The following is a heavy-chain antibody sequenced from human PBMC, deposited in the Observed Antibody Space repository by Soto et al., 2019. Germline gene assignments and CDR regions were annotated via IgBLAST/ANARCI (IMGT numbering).Heavy chain of an antibody. Sequence: GPALKRSGKRCVESFTSYWSGWVHQKTGKGLEWMGIIYPGDSDTRYSPSFQGQVTISADKSISTAYLQWSSLKASDTAMYYCARGSGAAVAGSLYYYYYGMDVWGQGTTVTVSS. CDR1: VESFTSYW. V-gene: IGHV5-51*07. CDR3: ARGSGAAVAGSLYYYYYGMDV. J-gene: IGHJ6*02. D-gene: IGHD6-19*01. CDR2: IYPGDSDT.